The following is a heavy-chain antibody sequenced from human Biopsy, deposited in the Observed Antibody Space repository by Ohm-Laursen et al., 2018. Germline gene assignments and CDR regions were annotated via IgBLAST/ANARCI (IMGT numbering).Heavy chain of an antibody. J-gene: IGHJ5*02. CDR2: IFYRGST. Sequence: GTLSLTCTVSGGSISNNNYYWGWIRQPPGKGLEWIGSIFYRGSTHSKPSLKSRVNISEDTSKNHFSLKLNCVTAADTAVYYCASDYDTSGYYYVSWGQGTLVTVSS. D-gene: IGHD3-22*01. CDR1: GGSISNNNYY. CDR3: ASDYDTSGYYYVS. V-gene: IGHV4-39*02.